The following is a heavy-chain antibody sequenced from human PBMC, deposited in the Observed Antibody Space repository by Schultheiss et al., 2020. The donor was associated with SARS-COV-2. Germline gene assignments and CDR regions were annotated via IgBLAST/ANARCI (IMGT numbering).Heavy chain of an antibody. V-gene: IGHV4-34*01. J-gene: IGHJ4*02. Sequence: SQTLSLTCAVYGGSFSGYYWSWIRQPPGKGLEWIGSIYYSGSTNYNPSLKSRVTISVDTSKNQFSLKLSSVTAADTAVYYCARETADLRWQGFDYWGQGTLVTVSS. CDR3: ARETADLRWQGFDY. D-gene: IGHD4-23*01. CDR2: IYYSGST. CDR1: GGSFSGYY.